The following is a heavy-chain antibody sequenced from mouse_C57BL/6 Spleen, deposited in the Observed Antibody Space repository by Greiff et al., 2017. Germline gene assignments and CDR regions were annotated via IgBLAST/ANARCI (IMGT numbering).Heavy chain of an antibody. CDR3: ARIFAYLYAMDY. Sequence: QVQLQQSGAELVKPGASVKISCKASGYAFSSYWMNWVKQRPGKGLEWIGQIYPGDGDTNYNGKFKGKATLTADKSSGTASMTLSSLASEDSAVFFSARIFAYLYAMDYWGQGTSVTVSS. D-gene: IGHD5-1*01. CDR1: GYAFSSYW. CDR2: IYPGDGDT. J-gene: IGHJ4*01. V-gene: IGHV1-80*01.